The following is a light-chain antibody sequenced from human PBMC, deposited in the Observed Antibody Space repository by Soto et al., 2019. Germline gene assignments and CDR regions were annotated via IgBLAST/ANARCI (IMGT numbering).Light chain of an antibody. J-gene: IGLJ1*01. Sequence: QSALTQPPSVSGSPGQSVTISCTGTSSDVGRYDRVSWYQQPPGTAPKLMIYEVTNRPSGVPGRFSGSKSGNTASLTISGLQAEDEADYYCSSLTTSRTYVFGTGTKLTVL. CDR3: SSLTTSRTYV. V-gene: IGLV2-18*02. CDR1: SSDVGRYDR. CDR2: EVT.